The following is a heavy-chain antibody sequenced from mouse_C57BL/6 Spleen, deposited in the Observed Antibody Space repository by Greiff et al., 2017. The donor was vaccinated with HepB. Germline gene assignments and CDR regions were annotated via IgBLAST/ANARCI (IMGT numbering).Heavy chain of an antibody. CDR2: IRNKANGYTT. V-gene: IGHV7-3*01. CDR1: GFTFTDYY. D-gene: IGHD1-1*01. CDR3: ARRYYGSSYARYFDV. Sequence: EVQLVESGGGLVQPGGSLSLSCAASGFTFTDYYMSWVRQPPGKALEWLGFIRNKANGYTTEYSASVKGRFTISRDNSTSILYLQMNALRAEDSATYYCARRYYGSSYARYFDVWGTGTTVTVSS. J-gene: IGHJ1*03.